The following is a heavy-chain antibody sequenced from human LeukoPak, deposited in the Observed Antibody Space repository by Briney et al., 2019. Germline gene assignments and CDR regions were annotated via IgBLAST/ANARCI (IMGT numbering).Heavy chain of an antibody. CDR1: GYSFTSHW. CDR2: IYPGDSDT. J-gene: IGHJ4*02. CDR3: ATLSRITIFGVVPYYFDY. D-gene: IGHD3-3*01. Sequence: GESLKISCKGSGYSFTSHWIGWVRQMPGKGLEWMGIIYPGDSDTRYSPSFQGQVTISADKSISTAYLQWSSLKASDTAMYYCATLSRITIFGVVPYYFDYWGQGTLVTVSS. V-gene: IGHV5-51*01.